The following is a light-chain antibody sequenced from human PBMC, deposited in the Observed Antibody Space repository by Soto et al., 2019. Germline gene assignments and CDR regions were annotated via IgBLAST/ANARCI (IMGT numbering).Light chain of an antibody. V-gene: IGKV3-15*01. J-gene: IGKJ2*01. CDR1: QSVSSN. CDR2: DTS. CDR3: HHYNNWPPRNT. Sequence: EIVMRQSPSTLSVSPGERATLSCRASQSVSSNLVWYQQKPGQAPRLLIYDTSTRASDVPARFSGSGSETEFTLTISVLQSEDFGIYYCHHYNNWPPRNTFGQGTKVDI.